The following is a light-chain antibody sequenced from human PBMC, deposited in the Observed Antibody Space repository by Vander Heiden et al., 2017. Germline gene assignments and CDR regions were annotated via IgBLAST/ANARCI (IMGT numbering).Light chain of an antibody. CDR2: SAS. V-gene: IGKV3-15*01. J-gene: IGKJ4*01. CDR1: QSVSFN. CDR3: QQYHNGPPLT. Sequence: VMTQSPATLSVSPGERVTLSCRASQSVSFNLAWYQKRPGQAPRRLIYSASTRAPGVPARFSGSGSGTEFTLTISSLQSEDFAVYYCQQYHNGPPLTFGGGTKVEIK.